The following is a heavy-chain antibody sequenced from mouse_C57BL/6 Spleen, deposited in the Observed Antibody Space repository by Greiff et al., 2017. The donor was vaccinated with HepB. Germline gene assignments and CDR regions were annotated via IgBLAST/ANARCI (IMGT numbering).Heavy chain of an antibody. CDR1: GYSFTGYY. D-gene: IGHD4-1*01. V-gene: IGHV1-42*01. Sequence: EVKLQESGPELVKPGASVKISCKASGYSFTGYYMNWVKQSPEKSLEWIGEINPSTGGTTYNQKFKAKATLTVDKSSSTAYMQLKSLTSEDSAIYDCARGITGTGDYWGQGTTLTVAS. J-gene: IGHJ2*01. CDR3: ARGITGTGDY. CDR2: INPSTGGT.